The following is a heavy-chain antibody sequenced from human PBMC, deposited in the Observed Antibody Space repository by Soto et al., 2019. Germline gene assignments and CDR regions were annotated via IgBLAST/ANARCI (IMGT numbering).Heavy chain of an antibody. Sequence: QITLKESGLTLVKPTQTLTLTCTVSGFSLSTNGVGVGWIRQPPGKALEWLAIVYWNDDKRYSPSLESRLTIARDASKNQVILIMTNMDPVDTATYYCAHRHFNKVAYFDYWGQGTLVTVSS. CDR3: AHRHFNKVAYFDY. V-gene: IGHV2-5*01. J-gene: IGHJ4*02. CDR2: VYWNDDK. CDR1: GFSLSTNGVG.